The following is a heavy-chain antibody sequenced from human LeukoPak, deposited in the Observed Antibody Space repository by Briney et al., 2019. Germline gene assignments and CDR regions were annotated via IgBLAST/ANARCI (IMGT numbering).Heavy chain of an antibody. CDR2: INPNSGGT. Sequence: GASVKVSCKASGYTFTGYYMHWVRQAPGQGLEWMGWINPNSGGTNYAQKFQGRVTITADESTSTAYMELSRLRSDDTAVYYCARDPNEIQLWLGYFDYWGQGTLVTVSS. D-gene: IGHD5-18*01. CDR3: ARDPNEIQLWLGYFDY. V-gene: IGHV1-2*02. J-gene: IGHJ4*02. CDR1: GYTFTGYY.